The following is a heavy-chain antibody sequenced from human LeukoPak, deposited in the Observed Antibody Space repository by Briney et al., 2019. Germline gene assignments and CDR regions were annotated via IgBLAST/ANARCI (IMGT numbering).Heavy chain of an antibody. D-gene: IGHD6-6*01. CDR1: GLTFSSYA. CDR3: AKGGPYSSSPDFDY. V-gene: IGHV3-23*01. CDR2: ISGRAGST. J-gene: IGHJ4*02. Sequence: PGGYLRLSCAASGLTFSSYAMSWVRQAPGKGLEWVSSISGRAGSTYYADSVKGRFTISRDNSKNTLFLQMNSLRAEDTAVYYCAKGGPYSSSPDFDYWGQGTLVTVSS.